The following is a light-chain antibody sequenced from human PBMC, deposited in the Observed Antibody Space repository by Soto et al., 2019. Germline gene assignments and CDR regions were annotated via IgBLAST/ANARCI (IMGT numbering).Light chain of an antibody. V-gene: IGKV3-15*01. CDR2: GAS. J-gene: IGKJ2*01. CDR3: QQYNNWPPA. CDR1: QSVSSN. Sequence: EIVMTQSPATLSVSPGERATLSCRASQSVSSNLAWYQQKPGQAPRLLIYGASTRATGIPARFSGSGSGTEFTLTIRSLQSEDFAVYYCQQYNNWPPAFGQGNKLEIK.